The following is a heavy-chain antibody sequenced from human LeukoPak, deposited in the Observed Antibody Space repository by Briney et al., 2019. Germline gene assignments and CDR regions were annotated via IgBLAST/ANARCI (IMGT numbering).Heavy chain of an antibody. D-gene: IGHD2-15*01. J-gene: IGHJ4*02. V-gene: IGHV4-39*01. CDR1: GDSMSSRNYY. Sequence: PSETLSLTCTVSGDSMSSRNYYWAWIRQPPGKGLEWTGSFYYTGSAYYNPSLKSRVTISIDMSKNQFSLKLSAVTAADTAVYYCASPEGFTSKLDYWGQGTLVTVSS. CDR2: FYYTGSA. CDR3: ASPEGFTSKLDY.